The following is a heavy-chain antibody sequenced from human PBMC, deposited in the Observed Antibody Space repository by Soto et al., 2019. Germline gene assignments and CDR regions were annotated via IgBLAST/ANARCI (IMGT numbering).Heavy chain of an antibody. CDR2: ISAYNGNT. CDR3: AREMNFRAYDFWSGPSYSDYGMDV. J-gene: IGHJ6*02. V-gene: IGHV1-18*04. Sequence: QVQLVQSGAEVKKPGASVKVSCKASGYTFTSYGISWVRQAPGQGLEWMGWISAYNGNTNYAQKLQGRVTMTTDTSTSTAYMELRSLRSDDSAVYYCAREMNFRAYDFWSGPSYSDYGMDVWGQGTKVTVSS. D-gene: IGHD3-3*01. CDR1: GYTFTSYG.